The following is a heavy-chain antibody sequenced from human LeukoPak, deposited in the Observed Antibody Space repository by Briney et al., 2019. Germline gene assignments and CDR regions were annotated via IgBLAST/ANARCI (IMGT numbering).Heavy chain of an antibody. V-gene: IGHV1-69*05. CDR1: GGTYSSYA. J-gene: IGHJ4*02. CDR3: ARSGIVARDFDY. Sequence: SVKVSCKASGGTYSSYAISWVRQAPGQGLEWMGRIIPIFGTANYAQKFQGRVTITTDESTSTAYMELSSLRSEDTAVYYCARSGIVARDFDYWGQGTLVTVSS. D-gene: IGHD5-12*01. CDR2: IIPIFGTA.